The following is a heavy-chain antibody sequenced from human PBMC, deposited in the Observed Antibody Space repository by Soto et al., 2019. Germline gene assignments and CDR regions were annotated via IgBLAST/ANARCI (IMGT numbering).Heavy chain of an antibody. V-gene: IGHV3-23*01. CDR1: GFICSSHD. Sequence: GALGLSSAAAGFICSSHDMSWVRPAPGKGLEWVSTILVAGSTHYEDSVKGRFTISRDRSKNTLYLQMNSLTAGDTAVYYCAKATATGGGAFDICGQGTMVTVSS. J-gene: IGHJ3*02. CDR3: AKATATGGGAFDI. D-gene: IGHD2-8*02. CDR2: ILVAGST.